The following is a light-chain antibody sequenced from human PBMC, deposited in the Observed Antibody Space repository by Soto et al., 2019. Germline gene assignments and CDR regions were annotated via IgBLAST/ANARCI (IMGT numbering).Light chain of an antibody. Sequence: QSALTQPASVSGSPGQSITISCTVTSSDVGGYNYVSWYQQHPGKAPKFMIYEVSNRPSGVSNRFSGSKSGNKASLTISGLQAEDEADYYCSSYTRNSTLVFGGGTKLTVL. CDR2: EVS. J-gene: IGLJ2*01. V-gene: IGLV2-14*01. CDR1: SSDVGGYNY. CDR3: SSYTRNSTLV.